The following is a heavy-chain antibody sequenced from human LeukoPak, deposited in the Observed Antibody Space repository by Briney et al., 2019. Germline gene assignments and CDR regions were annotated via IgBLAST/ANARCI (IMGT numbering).Heavy chain of an antibody. V-gene: IGHV4-59*01. J-gene: IGHJ5*02. CDR1: GGSFSGYY. Sequence: SETLSLTCAVYGGSFSGYYWSWIRQPPGKGLEWIGYIYYSGSTNYNPSLKSRVTISVDTSKNQFSLKLSSVTAADTAVYYCATAAGDNWFDPWGQGTLVTVSS. CDR2: IYYSGST. D-gene: IGHD6-13*01. CDR3: ATAAGDNWFDP.